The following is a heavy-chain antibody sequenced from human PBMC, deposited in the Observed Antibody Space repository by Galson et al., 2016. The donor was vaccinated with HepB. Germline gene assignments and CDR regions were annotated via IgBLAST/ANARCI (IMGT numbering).Heavy chain of an antibody. J-gene: IGHJ4*02. CDR1: GGTLSSSYS. Sequence: SVKVSCKASGGTLSSSYSISWVRQAPGQGLEWIGGINPVFGTVNYAQNIQGRVTITADSMELTSLRSEDTAVYYCARDWKGYFDFWGQGSLVTVSS. CDR3: ARDWKGYFDF. D-gene: IGHD2-15*01. CDR2: INPVFGTV. V-gene: IGHV1-69*06.